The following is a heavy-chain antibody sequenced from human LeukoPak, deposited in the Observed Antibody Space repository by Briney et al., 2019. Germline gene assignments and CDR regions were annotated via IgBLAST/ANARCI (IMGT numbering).Heavy chain of an antibody. D-gene: IGHD6-13*01. V-gene: IGHV3-23*01. CDR2: ISGSGGST. Sequence: GGSLRLSCAASGFTFSSYAMSRVRQAPGKGLEWVSAISGSGGSTYYADSVKGRFTISRDNSKNTLYLQMNSLRAEDTAVYYCAKSSEWSSSWPTFDYWGQGTLVTVSS. CDR1: GFTFSSYA. CDR3: AKSSEWSSSWPTFDY. J-gene: IGHJ4*02.